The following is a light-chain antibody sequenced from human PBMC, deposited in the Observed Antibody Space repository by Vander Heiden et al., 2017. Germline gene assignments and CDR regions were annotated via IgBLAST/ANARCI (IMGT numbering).Light chain of an antibody. Sequence: QSVLAQPPSASGIPGQRVTISCSGSKSNIGSNTINWYQQLPGRTPKVLINKDDERPSGVPDRFSGSKSVTSGSLASSGLQAEDEAYYYCASWDDSLYGVVFGGGTKLTVL. CDR3: ASWDDSLYGVV. V-gene: IGLV1-44*01. CDR1: KSNIGSNT. CDR2: KDD. J-gene: IGLJ2*01.